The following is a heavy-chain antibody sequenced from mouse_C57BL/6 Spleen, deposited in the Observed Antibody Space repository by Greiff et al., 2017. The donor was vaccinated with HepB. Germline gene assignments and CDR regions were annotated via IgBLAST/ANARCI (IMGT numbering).Heavy chain of an antibody. CDR1: GYSITSGYY. Sequence: EVKLLESGPGLVKPSQSLSLTCSVTGYSITSGYYWNWIRQFPGNKLEWMGYISYDGSNNYNPSLKNRISITRDTSKNQFFLKLNSVTTEDTATYYCARETGHWYFDVWGTGTTVTVSS. D-gene: IGHD4-1*01. J-gene: IGHJ1*03. CDR3: ARETGHWYFDV. CDR2: ISYDGSN. V-gene: IGHV3-6*01.